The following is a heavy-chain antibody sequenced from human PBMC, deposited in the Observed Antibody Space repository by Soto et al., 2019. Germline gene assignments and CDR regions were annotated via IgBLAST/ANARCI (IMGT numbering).Heavy chain of an antibody. CDR2: IYSGGST. J-gene: IGHJ4*02. CDR3: ARVNPGSGSVDY. V-gene: IGHV3-53*01. D-gene: IGHD3-10*01. Sequence: EVQLVESGGGLIQLGGSWGLSGAASGFPVSSTYRSWVARPPGRGLEWVSVIYSGGSTYYADSVKGRFTISRDNSKNTLYLQMNSLRAEDTAVYYCARVNPGSGSVDYWGQGTLVTVSS. CDR1: GFPVSSTY.